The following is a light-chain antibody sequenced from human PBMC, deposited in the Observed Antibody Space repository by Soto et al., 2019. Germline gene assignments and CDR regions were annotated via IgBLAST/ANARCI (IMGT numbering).Light chain of an antibody. J-gene: IGKJ1*01. CDR3: IQDFISPLT. Sequence: AIQMTQSPSSLSASLGDRVTITCRASQGIRGDLGWYQQKPGKAPKLLISATSTFQSGVPSRFSGRGSGTNFTLTISSLQPEDFATYYCIQDFISPLTVGQGTKVDIK. CDR1: QGIRGD. CDR2: ATS. V-gene: IGKV1-6*01.